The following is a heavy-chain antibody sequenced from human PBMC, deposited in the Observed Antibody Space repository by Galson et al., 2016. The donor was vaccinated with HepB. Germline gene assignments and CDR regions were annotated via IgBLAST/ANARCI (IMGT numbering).Heavy chain of an antibody. CDR3: ASWWQTPASYFDY. Sequence: SLRLSCAASGFTFSSDWMSWVRQAPGKGLEWVANIKQDGSEKNYVDSVEGRFTISRDNAKNSLYLQMNSLRAEDTTVYYCASWWQTPASYFDYWGQGTLVTVSS. CDR1: GFTFSSDW. CDR2: IKQDGSEK. J-gene: IGHJ4*02. V-gene: IGHV3-7*01. D-gene: IGHD2-8*02.